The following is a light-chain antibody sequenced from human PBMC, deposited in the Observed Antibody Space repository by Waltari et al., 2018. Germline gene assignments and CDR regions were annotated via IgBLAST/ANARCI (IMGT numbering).Light chain of an antibody. CDR3: CSYVGLGTYV. V-gene: IGLV2-23*02. CDR2: EVT. CDR1: RSDVGNYNL. J-gene: IGLJ1*01. Sequence: QSGLAQPASASGSPGPSTTITCPGTRSDVGNYNLVSWYQQRPGKAPRLLIYEVTKRAPGTSDRFSASKSGNTASLSISGLQAQEDEADYYCCSYVGLGTYVFGTGTKVTV.